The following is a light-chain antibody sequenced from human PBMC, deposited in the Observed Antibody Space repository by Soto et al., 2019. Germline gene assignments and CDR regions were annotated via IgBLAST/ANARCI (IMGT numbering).Light chain of an antibody. CDR1: HSVSSSY. J-gene: IGKJ2*01. CDR2: GAS. CDR3: QQYGGSPPYT. Sequence: EIVLTQSPGTLSLSPGERATLSCRASHSVSSSYLAWYQQKPGQGPRLLIYGASSRATGIPDRFSGSGSGTDFTLAISRLEPEAFAVYYCQQYGGSPPYTFGQGTKLEIK. V-gene: IGKV3-20*01.